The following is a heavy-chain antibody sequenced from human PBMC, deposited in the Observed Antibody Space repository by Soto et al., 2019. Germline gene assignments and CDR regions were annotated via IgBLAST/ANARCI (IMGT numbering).Heavy chain of an antibody. CDR2: IKSKTDGGTT. D-gene: IGHD5-12*01. J-gene: IGHJ4*02. CDR3: TTGGGYDPYYFDY. V-gene: IGHV3-15*01. Sequence: GESLKISCAASGFTFSNAWMSWVRQAPGKGLEWVGRIKSKTDGGTTDYATPVKGRFTISRDDSKNTLYLQMNSLKTEDTAVYYCTTGGGYDPYYFDYWGQGTLVTVSS. CDR1: GFTFSNAW.